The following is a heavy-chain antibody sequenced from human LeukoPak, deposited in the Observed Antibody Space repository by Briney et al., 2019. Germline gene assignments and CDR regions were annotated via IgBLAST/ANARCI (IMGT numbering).Heavy chain of an antibody. CDR2: ISSSSSYI. Sequence: GGSLRLSCAASGFTFSSYSMNWVRQAPGKGLEWVSSISSSSSYIYYADSVKGRFTISRDNAKNSLYLQMNSLRAEDTAVYYCARPLSSLAATFGYWGQGTLVTVSS. J-gene: IGHJ4*02. CDR3: ARPLSSLAATFGY. V-gene: IGHV3-21*01. CDR1: GFTFSSYS. D-gene: IGHD2-15*01.